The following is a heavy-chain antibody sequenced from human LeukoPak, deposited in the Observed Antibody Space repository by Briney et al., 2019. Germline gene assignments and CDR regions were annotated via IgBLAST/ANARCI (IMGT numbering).Heavy chain of an antibody. J-gene: IGHJ4*02. CDR2: INPSGGST. CDR1: GGTFSSYA. CDR3: AYSVSSWITPFDY. V-gene: IGHV1-46*01. Sequence: EASVKVSCKASGGTFSSYAISWVRQAPGQGLEWMGIINPSGGSTSYAQKFQGRVTMTRDTSTSAVYMELSSLRSEDTAVYYCAYSVSSWITPFDYWGQGTLVTVSS. D-gene: IGHD6-13*01.